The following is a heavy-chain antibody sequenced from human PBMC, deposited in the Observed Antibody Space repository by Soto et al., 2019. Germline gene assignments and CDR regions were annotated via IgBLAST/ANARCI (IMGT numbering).Heavy chain of an antibody. Sequence: GASLKIACKGPGNFFSTDWISWLRLPPGKGLWWMCIISVGDSETNYSPSFQGQGAISAGKAISTAYLQWSSRQASDTAMYYCARHQGNAYSYRYLDDWGPGTTDTDS. CDR1: GNFFSTDW. J-gene: IGHJ6*02. CDR2: ISVGDSET. V-gene: IGHV5-51*01. D-gene: IGHD5-18*01. CDR3: ARHQGNAYSYRYLDD.